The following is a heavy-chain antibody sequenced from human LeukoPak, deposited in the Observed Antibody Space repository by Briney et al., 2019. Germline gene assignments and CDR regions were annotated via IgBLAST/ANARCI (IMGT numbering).Heavy chain of an antibody. CDR1: RFTFSNYW. CDR3: ARANSGTFSIDY. CDR2: IKQDGSEN. J-gene: IGHJ4*02. V-gene: IGHV3-7*04. Sequence: PGGSLRLSCAAPRFTFSNYWMSWIRQAPGKGLEWVANIKQDGSENYYVDSVKGRFTISRDNAKNSLYLQMNSLRAGDTAVYYCARANSGTFSIDYWGQGTLLTVSS. D-gene: IGHD1-26*01.